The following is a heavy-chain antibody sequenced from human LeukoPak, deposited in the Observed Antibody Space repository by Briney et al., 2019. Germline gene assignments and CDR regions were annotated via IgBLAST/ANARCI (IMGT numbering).Heavy chain of an antibody. V-gene: IGHV4-34*01. CDR3: ATRESLFLEWLPQGD. CDR1: GGSFSGYY. D-gene: IGHD3-3*01. J-gene: IGHJ4*02. Sequence: PSETLSLTCAVWGGSFSGYYWSWIRQPRGKGLEWIGEINHSGSTNYNPSLKSRVTISVDTSKNQFSPKLSSVTAADTAVYYCATRESLFLEWLPQGDWGQGTLVTVSS. CDR2: INHSGST.